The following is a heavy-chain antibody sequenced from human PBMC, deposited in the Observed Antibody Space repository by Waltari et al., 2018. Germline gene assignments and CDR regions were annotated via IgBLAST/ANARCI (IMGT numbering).Heavy chain of an antibody. CDR1: GCSISSYY. J-gene: IGHJ4*02. Sequence: QVQLQESGPGLVKPSETLSLTCTVSGCSISSYYWSWLRQPPGKGLEWIGYIYYSGSTNYNPSLKSRVTISVDTSKNQFSLKLSSVTAADTAVYYCASTTIAAAGVIDYWGQGTLVTVSS. CDR3: ASTTIAAAGVIDY. CDR2: IYYSGST. D-gene: IGHD6-13*01. V-gene: IGHV4-59*01.